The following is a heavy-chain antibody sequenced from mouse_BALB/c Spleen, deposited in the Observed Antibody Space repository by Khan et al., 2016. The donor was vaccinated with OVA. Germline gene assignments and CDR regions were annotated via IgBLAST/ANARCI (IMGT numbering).Heavy chain of an antibody. J-gene: IGHJ1*01. D-gene: IGHD1-1*01. Sequence: EVQLQESGPGLVKPSQSLSLTCTVAGYSITSDYAWNWIRQFPGNKLEWMGYISYSGSANYNPSLKSRISITRYTSENQFFLQLNSVTTEDTATYYYARRFYYGHWYFDVWGAGTTVTVSS. CDR1: GYSITSDYA. V-gene: IGHV3-2*02. CDR2: ISYSGSA. CDR3: ARRFYYGHWYFDV.